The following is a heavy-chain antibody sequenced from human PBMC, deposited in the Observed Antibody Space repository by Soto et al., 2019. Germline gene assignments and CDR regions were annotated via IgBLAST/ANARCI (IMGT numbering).Heavy chain of an antibody. V-gene: IGHV3-66*01. CDR2: IHDGDST. D-gene: IGHD2-15*01. J-gene: IGHJ4*02. CDR3: ASRGY. Sequence: EVQLVESGGGLVQPGGSLRLSCVASGFTVSSDFMSWVRQAPGKGLEWVSMIHDGDSTYYADPVKGRFTISRDTSKNTLYLQMNSLRAGDTAVYHCASRGYWGQGSLVIVSS. CDR1: GFTVSSDF.